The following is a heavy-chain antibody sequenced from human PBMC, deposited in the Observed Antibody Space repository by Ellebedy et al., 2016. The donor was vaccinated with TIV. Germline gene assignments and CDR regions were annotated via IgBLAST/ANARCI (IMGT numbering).Heavy chain of an antibody. CDR2: VSADGSRR. D-gene: IGHD6-13*01. CDR1: GFTFRRFA. V-gene: IGHV3-30*18. J-gene: IGHJ4*02. Sequence: GESLKISXEASGFTFRRFAMHWVRQAPGKGLEWVAVVSADGSRRSYADSVKGRFTISRDNSKNTLFVQMNILRTEDTAVYYRAKPADPNPGYSASWATYFDYWGQGTLVTVSS. CDR3: AKPADPNPGYSASWATYFDY.